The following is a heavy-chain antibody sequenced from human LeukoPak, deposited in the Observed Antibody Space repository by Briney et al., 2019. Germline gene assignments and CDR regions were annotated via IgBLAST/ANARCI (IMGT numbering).Heavy chain of an antibody. D-gene: IGHD6-19*01. CDR1: GFTFSSYG. Sequence: GGSLRLSCAASGFTFSSYGMHWVRQAPGKGLEWVAFIRYDGSNKYYADSVKGRFTISRDNSKNTLYLQMNSLRAEDTAVYYCAKDPQRAVPPSYYYMDVWGKGTTVTVSS. J-gene: IGHJ6*03. V-gene: IGHV3-30*02. CDR2: IRYDGSNK. CDR3: AKDPQRAVPPSYYYMDV.